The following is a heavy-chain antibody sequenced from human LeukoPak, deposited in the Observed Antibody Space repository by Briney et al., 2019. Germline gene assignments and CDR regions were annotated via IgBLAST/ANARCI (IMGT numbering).Heavy chain of an antibody. CDR1: GFTFSSYA. J-gene: IGHJ5*02. CDR2: ISGSGGST. V-gene: IGHV3-23*01. CDR3: AKETYGDYIIGWFDP. D-gene: IGHD4-17*01. Sequence: GGPLRLSCAASGFTFSSYAMSWVRQAPGKGLEWVSAISGSGGSTYYADSVKGRFTISRDNSKNTLYLQMNSLRAEDTAVYYCAKETYGDYIIGWFDPWGQGTLVTVSS.